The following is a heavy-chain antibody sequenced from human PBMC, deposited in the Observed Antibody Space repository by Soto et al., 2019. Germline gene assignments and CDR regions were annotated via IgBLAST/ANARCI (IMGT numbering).Heavy chain of an antibody. Sequence: EVQLVESGGGLVQPGRSLRLSCAASGFTFDDYAMHWVRQAPGKGLEWGSGISWNSGSIGYADSVKGRFTFSRDNAKNSLYLQMNSLRAEDTALYYCAKDFGGLEYGSGSYHFDYWGQGTLVTVSS. D-gene: IGHD3-10*01. CDR1: GFTFDDYA. CDR2: ISWNSGSI. V-gene: IGHV3-9*01. J-gene: IGHJ4*02. CDR3: AKDFGGLEYGSGSYHFDY.